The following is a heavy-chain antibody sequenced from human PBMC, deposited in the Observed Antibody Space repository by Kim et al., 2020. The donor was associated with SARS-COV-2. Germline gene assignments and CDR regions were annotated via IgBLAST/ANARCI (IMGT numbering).Heavy chain of an antibody. CDR1: GFTFSSYS. CDR2: ISSSSSYI. CDR3: ARDGGALRPPAATLFYYYYGMDV. D-gene: IGHD6-13*01. V-gene: IGHV3-21*01. J-gene: IGHJ6*02. Sequence: GGSLRLSCAASGFTFSSYSMNWVRQAPGKGLEWVSSISSSSSYIYYADSVKGRFTISRDNAKNSLYLQMNSLRAEDTAVYYCARDGGALRPPAATLFYYYYGMDVWGQGTTVTVSS.